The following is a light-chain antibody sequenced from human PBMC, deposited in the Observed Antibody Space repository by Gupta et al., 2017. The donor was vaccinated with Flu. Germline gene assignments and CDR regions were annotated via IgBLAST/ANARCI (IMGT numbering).Light chain of an antibody. Sequence: QSVLTQLPSASGTPGQRVTISCSGSSSNIEKKTVNWYRQLPGTAPKLLIYNTNQRTSGVPDRFSGSKSGPSASLAISGLQSEDEAHYYCAAWDDSLNGQGVFGGGTKLTVL. V-gene: IGLV1-44*01. J-gene: IGLJ3*02. CDR3: AAWDDSLNGQGV. CDR2: NTN. CDR1: SSNIEKKT.